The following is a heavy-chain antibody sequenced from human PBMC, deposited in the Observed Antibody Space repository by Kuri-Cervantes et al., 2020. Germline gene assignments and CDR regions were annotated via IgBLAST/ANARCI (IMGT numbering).Heavy chain of an antibody. J-gene: IGHJ4*02. V-gene: IGHV4-59*11. Sequence: SETLSLTCTVSGGSITSHSWNWIRQPPGKGLEWIACIYYSGSTNYNPSLKSRVTISVDTSKNQFSLKLNSMTPADTAVYYCARTGGWHFDNWGQGTLVTVSS. CDR3: ARTGGWHFDN. CDR1: GGSITSHS. D-gene: IGHD6-19*01. CDR2: IYYSGST.